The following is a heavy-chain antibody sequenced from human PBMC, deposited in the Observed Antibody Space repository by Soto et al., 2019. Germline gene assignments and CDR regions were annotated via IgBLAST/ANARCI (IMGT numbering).Heavy chain of an antibody. J-gene: IGHJ3*01. CDR3: EHTRGVTKWDNDFDF. D-gene: IGHD1-1*01. CDR2: IYWDDDK. Sequence: QITLKESGPTLVKPTQTLTLTCTFSGFSLSTSGVGVGWIRQPPGKALEWLSLIYWDDDKRYSPSLMSTLTSTNDTSKNQVLLIMSNTDDADTGPYYCEHTRGVTKWDNDFDFCRQGTMVTVSS. CDR1: GFSLSTSGVG. V-gene: IGHV2-5*02.